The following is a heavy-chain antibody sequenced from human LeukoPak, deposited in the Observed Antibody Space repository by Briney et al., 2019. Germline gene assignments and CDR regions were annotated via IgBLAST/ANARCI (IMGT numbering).Heavy chain of an antibody. V-gene: IGHV4-59*01. CDR1: GGSISSYY. D-gene: IGHD6-19*01. Sequence: SETLSLTCTVSGGSISSYYWSWIRQPPGEGLEWIGYIYYSGSTNYNPSLKSRVTISVDTSKNQFSLKLSSVTAADTAVYYCARENSSGWYSGGEFDYWGQGTLVTVSS. CDR3: ARENSSGWYSGGEFDY. CDR2: IYYSGST. J-gene: IGHJ4*02.